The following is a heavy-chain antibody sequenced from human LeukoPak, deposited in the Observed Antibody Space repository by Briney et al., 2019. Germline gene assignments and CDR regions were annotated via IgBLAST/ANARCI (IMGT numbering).Heavy chain of an antibody. CDR2: IATSSDYI. V-gene: IGHV3-21*06. D-gene: IGHD3-10*01. Sequence: GGSLRLSWAPSGFTFSTYSTNWVRQAPGKGLEWVSSIATSSDYIYYAGSLKGRFTISRDNAKNSLSLHMNSLRPDDTAVYYCARGRSITILRGVAISDGFDIWGQGTKVTVS. CDR1: GFTFSTYS. CDR3: ARGRSITILRGVAISDGFDI. J-gene: IGHJ3*02.